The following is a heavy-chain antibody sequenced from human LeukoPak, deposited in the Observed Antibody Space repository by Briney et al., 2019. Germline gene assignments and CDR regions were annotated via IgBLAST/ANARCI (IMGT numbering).Heavy chain of an antibody. CDR1: GGTFSSYA. J-gene: IGHJ4*02. D-gene: IGHD2-2*01. V-gene: IGHV1-69*13. CDR3: ARGVRSTSCDY. CDR2: IIPIFGTA. Sequence: ASVKVSSKASGGTFSSYAISWVRQAPGQGLEWMGGIIPIFGTANYAQKFQGRVTITADESTSTAYMELSSLRSEDTAVYYCARGVRSTSCDYWGQGTLVTVSS.